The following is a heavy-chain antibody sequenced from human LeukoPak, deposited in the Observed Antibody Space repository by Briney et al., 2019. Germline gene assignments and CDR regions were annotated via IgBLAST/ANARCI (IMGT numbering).Heavy chain of an antibody. CDR3: AKTSCGGDCYHPLDY. CDR1: GFTFSRYA. V-gene: IGHV3-23*01. Sequence: PGGSLRLSCAASGFTFSRYAMSWVRQAPGKGLEWVSAISGSGVNTYYADSVKGRFTISRDNSKNTLYVQMNSLRAEDTAVYYCAKTSCGGDCYHPLDYWGQGTLVTVSS. CDR2: ISGSGVNT. D-gene: IGHD2-21*02. J-gene: IGHJ4*02.